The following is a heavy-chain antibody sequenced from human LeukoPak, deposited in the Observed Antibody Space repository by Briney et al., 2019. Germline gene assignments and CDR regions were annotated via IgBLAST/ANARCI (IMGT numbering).Heavy chain of an antibody. Sequence: PSETLSLTCTVSGGSISSYYWSWIRQPPGKGLEWIGYIYTSGSTNYNPSLKSRVTISVDTFKNQFSLKLSSVTAADTAVYYCARVRWGTFDYWGQGTLVTVSS. V-gene: IGHV4-4*09. CDR3: ARVRWGTFDY. CDR2: IYTSGST. CDR1: GGSISSYY. D-gene: IGHD3-16*01. J-gene: IGHJ4*02.